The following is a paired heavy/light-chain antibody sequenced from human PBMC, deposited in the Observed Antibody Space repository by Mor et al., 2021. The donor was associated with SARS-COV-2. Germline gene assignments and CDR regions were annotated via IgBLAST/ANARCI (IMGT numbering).Heavy chain of an antibody. J-gene: IGHJ6*02. CDR3: ARNLVGATGGYGMDV. CDR1: GDSISSIYW. V-gene: IGHV4-4*02. D-gene: IGHD1-26*01. Sequence: QVQLQESGPGLVKPSGTLSLTCAVSGDSISSIYWWSWVRRPPGKGLEWIGEISHSGDTNYNPSVRGRVTISMDKSRNQFSLKVTSVTAADTAVYYCARNLVGATGGYGMDVWGQGTTVAVS. CDR2: ISHSGDT.
Light chain of an antibody. Sequence: DIVLTQSPGTLSLSPGERGTLSCRASQSVRSNYFTWYQQKLGQAPRLLIYGASNRATGIPDRFSGSGSGTDFTLTISRLEPEDVAVYYCQVFGDSPRYTFGQGTKLEVK. J-gene: IGKJ2*01. CDR1: QSVRSNY. CDR2: GAS. CDR3: QVFGDSPRYT. V-gene: IGKV3-20*01.